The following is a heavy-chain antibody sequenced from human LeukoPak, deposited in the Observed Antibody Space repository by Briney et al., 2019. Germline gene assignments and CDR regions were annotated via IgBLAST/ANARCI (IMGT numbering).Heavy chain of an antibody. CDR2: ITGSGAVT. J-gene: IGHJ6*03. CDR1: GLTFSNYA. D-gene: IGHD6-6*01. Sequence: GGSLGLSCAASGLTFSNYAMNWVRQAPGKGLEWVSVITGSGAVTYYGDSMKGRVTTSRDNSKNTVYLHMTSLRAEYTAVYFCARDQHSTSLSYMDVWGDGTTVTVSS. CDR3: ARDQHSTSLSYMDV. V-gene: IGHV3-23*01.